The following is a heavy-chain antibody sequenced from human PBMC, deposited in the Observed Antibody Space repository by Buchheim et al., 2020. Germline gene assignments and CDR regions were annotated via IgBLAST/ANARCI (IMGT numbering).Heavy chain of an antibody. J-gene: IGHJ5*01. CDR1: GYTFIGYY. V-gene: IGHV1-2*02. D-gene: IGHD2-2*01. Sequence: QVQLVQSGTEMKKPGSSVKVSCKASGYTFIGYYIYWVRQAPGQGLEWMGRINPNSGDTNYAQKFQDRVTMTRDTSISTAYMELTELTSDDTAVYFCARDLYCSTTTCYYNWFDSWGQGTL. CDR2: INPNSGDT. CDR3: ARDLYCSTTTCYYNWFDS.